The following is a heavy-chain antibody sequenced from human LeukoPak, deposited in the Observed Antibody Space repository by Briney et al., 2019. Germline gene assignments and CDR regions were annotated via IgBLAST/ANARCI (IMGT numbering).Heavy chain of an antibody. Sequence: GESLKISCKGSGYSFTSYWIGWVRQMPGKGLEWMGIIYPGDADIRYSPSFQGQVTISAAKSITTAYLQWSSLKASDTAMYYCARHMGVVTNTDINLFDPWGQGSLVTVSS. J-gene: IGHJ5*02. CDR1: GYSFTSYW. D-gene: IGHD2-21*02. CDR3: ARHMGVVTNTDINLFDP. CDR2: IYPGDADI. V-gene: IGHV5-51*01.